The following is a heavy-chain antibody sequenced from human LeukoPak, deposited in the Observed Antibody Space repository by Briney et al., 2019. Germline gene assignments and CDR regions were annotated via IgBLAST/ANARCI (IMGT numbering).Heavy chain of an antibody. J-gene: IGHJ3*02. V-gene: IGHV4-34*01. Sequence: PSETLSLTCAVYGGSFSGYYWSWIRQPPGKGLEWIGEINHSGSTNYNPSLKSRVTISVDTSKNQFSLKLSSVPAADTAVYYCARGISDIVVVTATDAFDIWGQGTMVTVSS. CDR1: GGSFSGYY. CDR3: ARGISDIVVVTATDAFDI. CDR2: INHSGST. D-gene: IGHD2-21*02.